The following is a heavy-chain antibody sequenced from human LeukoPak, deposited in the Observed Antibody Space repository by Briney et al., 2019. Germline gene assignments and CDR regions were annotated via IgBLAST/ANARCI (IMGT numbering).Heavy chain of an antibody. CDR3: ARVVRQWAYYFDY. D-gene: IGHD6-19*01. CDR2: IYSGGST. CDR1: GFTVSSNC. J-gene: IGHJ4*02. Sequence: GGSLRLSCAASGFTVSSNCMSWVRQAPGKGLEWVSVIYSGGSTYYADSVKGRFTISRDNSKNTLYLQMNSLRAEDTAVYYCARVVRQWAYYFDYWGQGTLVTVSS. V-gene: IGHV3-53*01.